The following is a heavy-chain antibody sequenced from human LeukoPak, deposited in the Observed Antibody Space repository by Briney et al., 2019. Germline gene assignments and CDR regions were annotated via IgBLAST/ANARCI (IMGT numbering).Heavy chain of an antibody. Sequence: GGSLRLSCAASGFTFSSYGMHWVRQAPGKGLEWGAVIWYDVSNKYYADSVKGRFTISRDNSKNTLYQQMNSLRAEDTAVYYCAKDWTTSGYRSGWYAPDFDYWGQGTLVTVSS. V-gene: IGHV3-30*02. CDR2: IWYDVSNK. CDR1: GFTFSSYG. J-gene: IGHJ4*02. CDR3: AKDWTTSGYRSGWYAPDFDY. D-gene: IGHD6-19*01.